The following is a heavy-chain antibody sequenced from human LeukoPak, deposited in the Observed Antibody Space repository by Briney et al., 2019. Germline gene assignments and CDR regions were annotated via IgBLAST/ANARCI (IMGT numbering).Heavy chain of an antibody. D-gene: IGHD3-22*01. CDR3: ARHSYDSSGYYFGGSIYYFDY. Sequence: PSETLSLTCTVSGGSISSYYWSWIRQPPGKGLEWIGYIYYSGSTNYNPSLKSRVTISVDTSKNQFSLKLSSVTAADTAVYYCARHSYDSSGYYFGGSIYYFDYWGQGTLVTVSS. V-gene: IGHV4-59*08. J-gene: IGHJ4*02. CDR1: GGSISSYY. CDR2: IYYSGST.